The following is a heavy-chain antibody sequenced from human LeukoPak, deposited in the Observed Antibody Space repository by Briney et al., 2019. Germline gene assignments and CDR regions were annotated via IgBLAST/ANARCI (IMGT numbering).Heavy chain of an antibody. J-gene: IGHJ4*02. CDR3: ARGVEYSSSSGLGY. CDR1: GGSISSYY. CDR2: IYYSGST. Sequence: PSETLSLTCTVSGGSISSYYWSWIRQPPGKGLEWIGYIYYSGSTNYNPSLKSRVTISVDTSKNQFSLKLSSVTAADTAVYCCARGVEYSSSSGLGYWGQGTLVTVSS. D-gene: IGHD6-6*01. V-gene: IGHV4-59*01.